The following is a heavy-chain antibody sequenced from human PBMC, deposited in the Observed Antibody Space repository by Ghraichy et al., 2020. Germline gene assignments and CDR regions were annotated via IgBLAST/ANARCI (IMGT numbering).Heavy chain of an antibody. V-gene: IGHV4-59*01. CDR1: GDSIKSYY. D-gene: IGHD6-19*01. CDR3: AREVAARRALDY. CDR2: VYYSGST. J-gene: IGHJ4*02. Sequence: SETRSLTCTVSGDSIKSYYWTWIRQPPGKGLEWIGDVYYSGSTNYTPSLKSRVTISIDTSKNQFSLKLSSVTAADTAVYYCAREVAARRALDYWGQGTLVTVSS.